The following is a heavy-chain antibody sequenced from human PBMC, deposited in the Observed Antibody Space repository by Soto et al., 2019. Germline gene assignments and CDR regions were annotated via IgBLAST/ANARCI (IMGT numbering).Heavy chain of an antibody. CDR2: INHSGST. Sequence: SETLSLTCAVYGGSFSGYYWSWIRQPPGKGLEWNGEINHSGSTNYNPSLKSRVTISVDTSKNQFSLKLSSVTAADTAVYYFAAPDYDFWSGLRSYYYYYMDVWGKGTTVTVSS. CDR3: AAPDYDFWSGLRSYYYYYMDV. V-gene: IGHV4-34*01. J-gene: IGHJ6*03. D-gene: IGHD3-3*01. CDR1: GGSFSGYY.